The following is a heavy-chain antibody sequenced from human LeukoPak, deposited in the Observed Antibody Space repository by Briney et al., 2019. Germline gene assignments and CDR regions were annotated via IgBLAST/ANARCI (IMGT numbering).Heavy chain of an antibody. CDR2: IWYDGSNK. V-gene: IGHV3-33*01. J-gene: IGHJ3*02. CDR3: ARDNGDSLVDI. CDR1: GFTFSSYG. D-gene: IGHD4-17*01. Sequence: GGSLRLSCAASGFTFSSYGMHWVRQAPGKGLEWVAVIWYDGSNKYYADSVKGRFTVSRDNSKNTLYLQMNSLRAEDTAVYYCARDNGDSLVDIWGQGTMVTVSS.